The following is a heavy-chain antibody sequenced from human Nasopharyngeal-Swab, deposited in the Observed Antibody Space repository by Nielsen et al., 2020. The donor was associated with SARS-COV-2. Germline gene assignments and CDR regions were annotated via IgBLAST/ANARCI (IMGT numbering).Heavy chain of an antibody. Sequence: WIRQPPGKGLEWIGRIYTSGSTNYNPSLKSRVTISVDTPKNQFSLKLSSVTAADTAVYYCARGITTLYYYYYMDVWGKGTTVTVSS. V-gene: IGHV4-61*02. J-gene: IGHJ6*03. CDR3: ARGITTLYYYYYMDV. D-gene: IGHD3-10*01. CDR2: IYTSGST.